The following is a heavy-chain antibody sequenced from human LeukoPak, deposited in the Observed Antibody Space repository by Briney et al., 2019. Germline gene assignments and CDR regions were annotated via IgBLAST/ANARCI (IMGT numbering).Heavy chain of an antibody. CDR1: GFPFSSYG. CDR2: IWSVGGAE. D-gene: IGHD6-13*01. V-gene: IGHV3-33*01. Sequence: GGSLRLSCVASGFPFSSYGMHWVRQAPGKGLEWVAVIWSVGGAEYYADSVKGRFTISRDNSKNTLYLQMNSLRAEDTAVYYCVTAAAGTGLSDYWGQGTLVTVSS. CDR3: VTAAAGTGLSDY. J-gene: IGHJ4*02.